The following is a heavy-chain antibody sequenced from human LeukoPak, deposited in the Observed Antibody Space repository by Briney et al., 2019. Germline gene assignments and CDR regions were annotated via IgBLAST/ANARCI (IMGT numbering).Heavy chain of an antibody. J-gene: IGHJ6*03. CDR3: ARVSVSLGYCSGGSCYSQDFYYYMDV. Sequence: PGGSLRLSCAASGFTFSDYYMSWIRQAPGKGLEWVSYISSSGSTIYYADSVKGRCTISRDNAKNSLYLQMNNLRAEDTAVYYCARVSVSLGYCSGGSCYSQDFYYYMDVWGKGTTVTVSS. CDR1: GFTFSDYY. CDR2: ISSSGSTI. D-gene: IGHD2-15*01. V-gene: IGHV3-11*01.